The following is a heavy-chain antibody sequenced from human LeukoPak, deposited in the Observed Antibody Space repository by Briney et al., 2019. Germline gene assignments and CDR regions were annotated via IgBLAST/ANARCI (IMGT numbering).Heavy chain of an antibody. D-gene: IGHD1/OR15-1a*01. V-gene: IGHV4-4*07. CDR2: IYTSGST. Sequence: SETLSLTCTVSGGSISTYYWSWIRQPAGKGLEWIGRIYTSGSTNYNPSLKSRVTMSVDTSKNQFSLKLSSVTAADTAVYFCAGGTVPNAFDIWGQGTMVTVS. CDR3: AGGTVPNAFDI. CDR1: GGSISTYY. J-gene: IGHJ3*02.